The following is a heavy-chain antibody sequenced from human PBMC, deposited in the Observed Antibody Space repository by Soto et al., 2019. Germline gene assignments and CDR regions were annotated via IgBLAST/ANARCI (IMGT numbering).Heavy chain of an antibody. CDR2: ISSSGSTI. CDR1: GFTLSSYE. CDR3: AKVGRRFPVTLAYDI. V-gene: IGHV3-48*03. J-gene: IGHJ3*02. D-gene: IGHD3-10*01. Sequence: PGGSLRLSCAASGFTLSSYEMNWVRQAPGKGLEWVSYISSSGSTIYYADSVKGRFTISRDNAKNSLYLQMNSLRAEDTAVYYCAKVGRRFPVTLAYDIWGQGPMFTVPS.